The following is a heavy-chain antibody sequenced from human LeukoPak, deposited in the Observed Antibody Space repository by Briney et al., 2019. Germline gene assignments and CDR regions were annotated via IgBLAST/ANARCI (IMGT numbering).Heavy chain of an antibody. CDR2: IYYSGST. CDR1: GGSISSSSYY. CDR3: ARHLSTGSNCGGDCSKIYYFDY. J-gene: IGHJ4*02. V-gene: IGHV4-39*01. D-gene: IGHD2-21*01. Sequence: SQTLSLTCTVSGGSISSSSYYWGWIRQPPGKGLEWIGSIYYSGSTYYNPSLKSRVTISVDTSKNQFSLKLSSVTAADAAVYYCARHLSTGSNCGGDCSKIYYFDYWGQGTLVTVSS.